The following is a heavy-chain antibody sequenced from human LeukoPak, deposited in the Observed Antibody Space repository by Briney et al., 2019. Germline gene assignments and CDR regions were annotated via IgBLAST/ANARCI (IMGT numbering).Heavy chain of an antibody. V-gene: IGHV1-2*02. CDR3: AREPLNAFDI. J-gene: IGHJ3*02. CDR1: GYTFTSYA. CDR2: INPNSGGT. Sequence: GASVKVSCKASGYTFTSYAMNWVRQAPGQGLEWMGWINPNSGGTNYAQKFQGRVTMTRDTSISTAYMELSRLRSDDTAVYYCAREPLNAFDIWGQGTMVTVSS.